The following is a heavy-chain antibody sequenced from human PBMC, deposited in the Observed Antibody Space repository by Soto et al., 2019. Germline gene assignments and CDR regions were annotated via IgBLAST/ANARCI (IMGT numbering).Heavy chain of an antibody. CDR1: GGSLSSSSDY. J-gene: IGHJ5*02. Sequence: SETLSLTYTVSGGSLSSSSDYWGWIRRPPGEGLEWIGSTYYSGSTYYNPSLKSRVTISVDTSKNQFSLKLSSVTAADTAVYYCARRMITMIVNNLFDPWGKGTLVTVSS. CDR2: TYYSGST. CDR3: ARRMITMIVNNLFDP. V-gene: IGHV4-39*01. D-gene: IGHD3-22*01.